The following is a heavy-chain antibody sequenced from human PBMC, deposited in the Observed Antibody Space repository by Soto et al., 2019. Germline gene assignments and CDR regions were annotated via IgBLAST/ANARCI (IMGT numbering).Heavy chain of an antibody. D-gene: IGHD4-17*01. Sequence: ETLSLTCTVSGGSISSGGYYWSWIRQHPGKGLEWIGYIYYSGSTYYNPSLKSRVTISVDLSKNQFSLRLSSVTTADTALYYCARTTAVPNTLRSRYFFDYWGQGTLVTVSS. CDR2: IYYSGST. J-gene: IGHJ4*02. V-gene: IGHV4-61*08. CDR3: ARTTAVPNTLRSRYFFDY. CDR1: GGSISSGGYY.